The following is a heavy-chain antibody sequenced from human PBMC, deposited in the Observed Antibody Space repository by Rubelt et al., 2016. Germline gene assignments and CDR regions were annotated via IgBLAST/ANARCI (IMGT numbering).Heavy chain of an antibody. CDR3: ARDPTTRFTSTGWFDP. D-gene: IGHD5-12*01. J-gene: IGHJ5*02. Sequence: QVQLVQSGAEVKKPGASVKVSCKASGYTFTSYGIRWVRKAPGQGLEWMGWLSAYNGHQNYSQTLQGRGTMTTDTSTSTAYMELRSLRSDDTAVYYCARDPTTRFTSTGWFDPWGQGTLVTVSS. CDR1: GYTFTSYG. CDR2: LSAYNGHQ. V-gene: IGHV1-18*01.